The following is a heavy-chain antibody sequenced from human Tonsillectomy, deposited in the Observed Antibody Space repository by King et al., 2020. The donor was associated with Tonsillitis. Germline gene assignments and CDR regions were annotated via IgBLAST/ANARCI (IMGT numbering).Heavy chain of an antibody. Sequence: VQLQQWGAGLLKPSETLSLTCAVYGGSFSGYYWSWIRQPPGKGLEWIGEITHSGSTNCNPSLKSRVTISVDTSKNQFSLKLSSVTAADTAVYYCARGRYGDYVKHYFDYWGRGTLVTVSS. CDR2: ITHSGST. V-gene: IGHV4-34*01. D-gene: IGHD4-17*01. J-gene: IGHJ4*02. CDR3: ARGRYGDYVKHYFDY. CDR1: GGSFSGYY.